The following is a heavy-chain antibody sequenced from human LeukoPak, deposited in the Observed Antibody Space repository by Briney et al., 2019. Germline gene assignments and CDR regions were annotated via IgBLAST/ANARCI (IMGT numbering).Heavy chain of an antibody. V-gene: IGHV3-53*01. CDR2: IESGGST. J-gene: IGHJ6*02. CDR1: GLSVSSNF. Sequence: GGSLRLSCAATGLSVSSNFMNWVRQAPGKGLEWVSVIESGGSTYYADSVKGRFTVSRDNFQNTLYLQMNSLRAEDTAVYYCARVGSYYDMDVWGQGTTVTVSS. D-gene: IGHD3-10*01. CDR3: ARVGSYYDMDV.